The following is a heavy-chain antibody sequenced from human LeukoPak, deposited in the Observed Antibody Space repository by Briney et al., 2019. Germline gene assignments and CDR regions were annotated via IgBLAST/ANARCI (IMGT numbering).Heavy chain of an antibody. V-gene: IGHV1-8*01. J-gene: IGHJ5*02. CDR3: ARVFRFLREGAVDP. CDR1: GYTFTSYD. Sequence: ASVKVSCKASGYTFTSYDINWVRQATGQGLEWMGWMNPNRGNTGFAQKFQGRLTMTRNTSISTAYMELSSLRSEHPAVSYRARVFRFLREGAVDPWGQGTLVTVSS. CDR2: MNPNRGNT. D-gene: IGHD3-3*01.